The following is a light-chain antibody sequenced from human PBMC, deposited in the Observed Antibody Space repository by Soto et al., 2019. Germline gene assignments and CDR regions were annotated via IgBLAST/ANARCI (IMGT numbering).Light chain of an antibody. CDR2: DVS. J-gene: IGLJ2*01. CDR3: SSYTSRSTRV. V-gene: IGLV2-14*01. Sequence: QLVLTQPASVSGSPGQSITISCTGTSSDVGGYNYVSWYQQHPGKAPKLMIYDVSNRPSGVSNRFSGSKSGNTASLTISGLQAEDEADYYCSSYTSRSTRVFGGGTKLTVL. CDR1: SSDVGGYNY.